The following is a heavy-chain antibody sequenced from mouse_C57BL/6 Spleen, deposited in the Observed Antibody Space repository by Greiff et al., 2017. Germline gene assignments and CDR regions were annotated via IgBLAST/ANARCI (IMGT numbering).Heavy chain of an antibody. Sequence: VQLQQSGAELVRPGTSVKVSCKASGYAFTNYLIEWVKQRPGQGLEWIGVINPGSGGTNYNEKFKGKATLTADKSSSPAYMQLSSLTSEDSAVYVEARADSNYCDYWGQGTTLTVSS. V-gene: IGHV1-54*01. CDR2: INPGSGGT. CDR3: ARADSNYCDY. J-gene: IGHJ2*01. D-gene: IGHD2-5*01. CDR1: GYAFTNYL.